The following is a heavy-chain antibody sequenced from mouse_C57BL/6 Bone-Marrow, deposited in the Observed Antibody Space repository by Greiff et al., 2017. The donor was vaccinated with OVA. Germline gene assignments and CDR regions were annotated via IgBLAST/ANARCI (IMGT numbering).Heavy chain of an antibody. J-gene: IGHJ3*01. V-gene: IGHV1-39*01. CDR3: ARGGNYYGKWFAY. CDR1: GYSFTDYN. Sequence: EVKVVESGPELVKPGASVKISCKASGYSFTDYNMNWVKQSNGKSLEWIGVINPNYGTTSYNQKFKGKATLTVDQSSSTAYMQLNSLTSEDSAVYYCARGGNYYGKWFAYWGQGTLVTVSA. D-gene: IGHD2-1*01. CDR2: INPNYGTT.